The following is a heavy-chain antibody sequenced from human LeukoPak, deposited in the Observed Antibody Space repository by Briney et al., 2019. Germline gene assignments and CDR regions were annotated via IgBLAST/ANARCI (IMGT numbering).Heavy chain of an antibody. CDR3: TIGLAGDWDAFDI. CDR1: GYTFTTCA. J-gene: IGHJ3*02. CDR2: IHADSGNT. Sequence: ASAKVSCKTSGYTFTTCAVHWVRQAPGQRLEWMGWIHADSGNTKYSQKLQGRVAIARDTSVSTIYMELTSLRIEDTAVYFCTIGLAGDWDAFDIWGLGTMVTVSS. V-gene: IGHV1-3*01. D-gene: IGHD6-19*01.